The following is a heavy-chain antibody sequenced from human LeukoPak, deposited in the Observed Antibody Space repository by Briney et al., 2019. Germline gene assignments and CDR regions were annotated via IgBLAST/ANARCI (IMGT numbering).Heavy chain of an antibody. CDR1: GFTFSSYW. Sequence: GESLRLSCAVSGFTFSSYWMSWVRQAPGKGLEWVANIKQDGGEKYYVDSVKGRFTISRDNAKNSLFLQMNSLRAEDTAVYYCVRREIYCSGGSCYWWGAFDIWGQGTMVTVSS. J-gene: IGHJ3*02. V-gene: IGHV3-7*01. CDR3: VRREIYCSGGSCYWWGAFDI. CDR2: IKQDGGEK. D-gene: IGHD2-15*01.